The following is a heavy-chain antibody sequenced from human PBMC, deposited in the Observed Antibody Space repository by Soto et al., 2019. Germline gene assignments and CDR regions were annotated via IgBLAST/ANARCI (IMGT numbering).Heavy chain of an antibody. CDR3: ARLYDSSGYYYYWAFDI. D-gene: IGHD3-22*01. Sequence: QVQLQESGPGLVKPSQTLSLTCTVSGGSISSGGYYWSWIRQHPGKGLEWIGYIYYSGSTYYNPSLKSRVTISVDTSKNHSSLKLSSVTAADTAVYYCARLYDSSGYYYYWAFDIWGQGTMVTVSS. CDR2: IYYSGST. V-gene: IGHV4-31*03. J-gene: IGHJ3*02. CDR1: GGSISSGGYY.